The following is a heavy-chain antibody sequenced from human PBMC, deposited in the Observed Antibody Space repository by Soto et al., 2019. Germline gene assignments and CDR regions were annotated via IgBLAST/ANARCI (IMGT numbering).Heavy chain of an antibody. Sequence: ASVKVSCKASGGTFSSYTISWVRQAPGQGLEWMGRIIPILGIANYAQKFQGRVTITADKSTSTAYMELSSLRSEDTAVYYCARVGWDGDVYELSYYYYGMDVRGQGTTVTVSS. V-gene: IGHV1-69*02. D-gene: IGHD5-12*01. J-gene: IGHJ6*02. CDR1: GGTFSSYT. CDR3: ARVGWDGDVYELSYYYYGMDV. CDR2: IIPILGIA.